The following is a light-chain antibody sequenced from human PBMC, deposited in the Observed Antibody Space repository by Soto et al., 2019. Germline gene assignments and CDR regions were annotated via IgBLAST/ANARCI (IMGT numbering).Light chain of an antibody. CDR2: TSG. V-gene: IGKV1-39*01. CDR1: QRITTY. J-gene: IGKJ2*01. Sequence: IHMTQSPSSLSASVGDRVTITCRASQRITTYLNWYQQKPGEAPKLLISTSGTLQRGVPSRFTSRGSGTDFPLTITGLQPADFATSFCQQTYNTPYTFGQGTKLEIK. CDR3: QQTYNTPYT.